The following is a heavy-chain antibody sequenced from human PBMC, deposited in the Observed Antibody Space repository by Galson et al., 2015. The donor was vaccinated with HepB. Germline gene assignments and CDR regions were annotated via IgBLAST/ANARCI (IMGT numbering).Heavy chain of an antibody. J-gene: IGHJ4*02. V-gene: IGHV3-30*18. CDR2: ISYDGSNK. CDR3: AKGAKRGIAVAGD. D-gene: IGHD6-19*01. Sequence: SLRLSCAASGFTFSSYGMHWVRQAPGKGLEWVAVISYDGSNKYYADSVKGRFTISRDNSKNTLYLQMNSLRAEDTAVYYCAKGAKRGIAVAGDWGQGTLVTVSS. CDR1: GFTFSSYG.